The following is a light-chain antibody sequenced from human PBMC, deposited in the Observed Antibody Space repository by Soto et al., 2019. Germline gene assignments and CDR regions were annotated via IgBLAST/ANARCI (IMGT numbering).Light chain of an antibody. J-gene: IGKJ5*01. CDR2: AAS. CDR3: HQYDRLPPT. CDR1: QDIRNT. V-gene: IGKV1-6*01. Sequence: AIQMTQSPSSLSASVGDRVAISCRASQDIRNTLAWYQQKPGEAPKLLIFAASNIQSGVPSRFSGSGSVTDFTLAITGLQPEDFATYYCHQYDRLPPTFGLGTRLEIK.